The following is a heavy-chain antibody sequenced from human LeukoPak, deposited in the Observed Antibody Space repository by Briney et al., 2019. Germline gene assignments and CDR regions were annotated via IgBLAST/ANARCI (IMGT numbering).Heavy chain of an antibody. D-gene: IGHD2-21*01. CDR3: ARGGGENYYYYGMDV. V-gene: IGHV1-69*01. CDR1: GGTFSSYA. CDR2: IIPIFGTA. Sequence: ASVKVSCKASGGTFSSYAISWVRQAPGQGLEWMGGIIPIFGTANYAQKFQGRVTITADESTSTAYMELSSLRSGDTAVYYCARGGGENYYYYGMDVWGQGTTVTVSS. J-gene: IGHJ6*02.